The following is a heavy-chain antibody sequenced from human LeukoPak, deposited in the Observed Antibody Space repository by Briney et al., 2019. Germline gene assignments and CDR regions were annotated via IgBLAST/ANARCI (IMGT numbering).Heavy chain of an antibody. CDR3: ARQRGNMDYGSGSYIYGMDV. CDR1: GYSFTSYW. J-gene: IGHJ6*02. CDR2: IYPGHSDT. V-gene: IGHV5-51*01. D-gene: IGHD3-10*01. Sequence: GESLKISCKGSGYSFTSYWIGWVRQMPGKGLEWMGIIYPGHSDTRYSPSFQGQVTISADKSISTAYLQWSSLKASDTAMYYCARQRGNMDYGSGSYIYGMDVWGQGTTVTVSS.